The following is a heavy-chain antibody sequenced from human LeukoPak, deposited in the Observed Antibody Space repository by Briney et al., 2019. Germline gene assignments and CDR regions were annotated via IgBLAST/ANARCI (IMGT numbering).Heavy chain of an antibody. Sequence: ASVKVSCKASGYTFTSYYMHWVRQAPGQGLEWMGWINPNSGGTNYAQKFQGRVTMTRDTSISTAYMELSRLRSDDTAVYYCARHRLPRVYYDSSGYYHAAFDIWGQGTMVTVSS. CDR2: INPNSGGT. CDR1: GYTFTSYY. V-gene: IGHV1-2*02. CDR3: ARHRLPRVYYDSSGYYHAAFDI. J-gene: IGHJ3*02. D-gene: IGHD3-22*01.